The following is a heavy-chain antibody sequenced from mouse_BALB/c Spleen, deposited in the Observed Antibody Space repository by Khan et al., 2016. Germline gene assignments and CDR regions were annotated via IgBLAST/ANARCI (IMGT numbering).Heavy chain of an antibody. CDR3: VRRSYDGSCEYFDV. V-gene: IGHV5-9-3*01. CDR2: ISSGGSYT. CDR1: GFTFSSYA. Sequence: EVELVESGGGLVKPGGSLKLSCAASGFTFSSYAMSWVRQTPEKRLEWVATISSGGSYTYYPDSVKGRFTISRDNAKNTLYLQMSSLRSEDTAMYYCVRRSYDGSCEYFDVWGAGTTVTVSS. D-gene: IGHD1-1*01. J-gene: IGHJ1*01.